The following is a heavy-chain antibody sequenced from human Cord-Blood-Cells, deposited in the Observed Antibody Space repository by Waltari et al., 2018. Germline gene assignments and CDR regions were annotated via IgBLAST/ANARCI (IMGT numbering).Heavy chain of an antibody. CDR1: GGSFSGYY. D-gene: IGHD3-10*01. V-gene: IGHV4-34*01. CDR2: INHSGST. J-gene: IGHJ4*02. Sequence: QVQLQQWGAGLLKPSETLSLTCAVSGGSFSGYYWSWIRQPPGKGLEWIGEINHSGSTNYNPSLKSRVTISVDTSKNQFSLKLSSVTAADTAVYYCARVQSGYFDYWGQGTLVTVSS. CDR3: ARVQSGYFDY.